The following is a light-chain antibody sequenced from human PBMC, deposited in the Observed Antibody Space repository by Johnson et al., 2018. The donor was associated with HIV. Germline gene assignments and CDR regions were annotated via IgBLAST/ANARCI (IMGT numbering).Light chain of an antibody. Sequence: QSMLTQPPSVSAAPGQKVTISCSGSSSNIGNNYVSWYQQLPATAPKLLIYDTINRHSGIPDRFSGSKSGTSATLGITGLQTGDEADYYCGTWDSSLNAYVFGAATKVAVL. V-gene: IGLV1-51*01. CDR2: DTI. J-gene: IGLJ1*01. CDR1: SSNIGNNY. CDR3: GTWDSSLNAYV.